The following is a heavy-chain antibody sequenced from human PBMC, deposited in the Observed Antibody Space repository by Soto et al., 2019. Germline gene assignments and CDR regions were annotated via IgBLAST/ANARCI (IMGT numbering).Heavy chain of an antibody. CDR3: TRDLNEHSGSPNWFAP. J-gene: IGHJ5*02. V-gene: IGHV3-49*03. D-gene: IGHD1-26*01. Sequence: GGSLRLSCTASGFTFGDYAMSWFRQAPGKGLEWVGFIRSKAYGGTTEYAASVKGRFTISRDDSKSIAYLQMNSLKTEDTAVYYCTRDLNEHSGSPNWFAPWGQGTLVTVSS. CDR1: GFTFGDYA. CDR2: IRSKAYGGTT.